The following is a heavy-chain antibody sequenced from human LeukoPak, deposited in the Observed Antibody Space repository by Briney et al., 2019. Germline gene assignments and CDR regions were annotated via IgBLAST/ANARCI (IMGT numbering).Heavy chain of an antibody. CDR1: GYTFTSYG. CDR2: ISAYNGNT. CDR3: AREPGIKYYYDSSGHHFDY. D-gene: IGHD3-22*01. V-gene: IGHV1-18*01. J-gene: IGHJ4*02. Sequence: ASVKVSXKASGYTFTSYGISWVRQALGQGLEWMGWISAYNGNTNYAQKLQGRVTMTTDTSTSTAYMELRSLRSDDTAVYYCAREPGIKYYYDSSGHHFDYWGQGTLVTVSS.